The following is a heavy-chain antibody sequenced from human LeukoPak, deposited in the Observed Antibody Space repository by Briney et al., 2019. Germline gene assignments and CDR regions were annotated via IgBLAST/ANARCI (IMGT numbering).Heavy chain of an antibody. V-gene: IGHV3-30*02. Sequence: PGGSLRLSCAASGFTFSSYGMHWVRQAPGKGLEWVAFIRYDGSNKYYADSVKGRFTISRDNSKNTLYLQMNSLRAEDTAVYYCAKGEPYCSSTSCYKEDYYYYYMDVWGKGTTVTVSS. CDR1: GFTFSSYG. CDR3: AKGEPYCSSTSCYKEDYYYYYMDV. J-gene: IGHJ6*03. D-gene: IGHD2-2*02. CDR2: IRYDGSNK.